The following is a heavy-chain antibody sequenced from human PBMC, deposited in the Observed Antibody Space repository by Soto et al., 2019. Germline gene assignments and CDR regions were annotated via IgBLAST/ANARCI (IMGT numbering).Heavy chain of an antibody. CDR2: ISYDGSNK. Sequence: PGGSLRLSCAASGFTFSSYGMHWVRQAPGKGLEWVAVISYDGSNKYYADSVKGRFTISGDNSKNTLYLQMNSLRAEDTAVYYCAKDLPPYYYDSSGSLDYWGQGTLVTVSS. CDR1: GFTFSSYG. D-gene: IGHD3-22*01. CDR3: AKDLPPYYYDSSGSLDY. V-gene: IGHV3-30*18. J-gene: IGHJ4*02.